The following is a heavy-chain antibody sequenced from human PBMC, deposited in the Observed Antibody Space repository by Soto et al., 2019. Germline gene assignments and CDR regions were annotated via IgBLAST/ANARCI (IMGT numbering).Heavy chain of an antibody. Sequence: SETLSLTCTVSGGSMSSSGYSWNWIRQPPGKGLEWIGYKYNSGNTYYNPSLKSRVTISVDRAKNQFSLKLTSVTAADTAVYFCATQSYLHSRDYYYYPMDVWGQGTTVT. J-gene: IGHJ6*02. V-gene: IGHV4-30-2*01. D-gene: IGHD3-10*01. CDR3: ATQSYLHSRDYYYYPMDV. CDR2: KYNSGNT. CDR1: GGSMSSSGYS.